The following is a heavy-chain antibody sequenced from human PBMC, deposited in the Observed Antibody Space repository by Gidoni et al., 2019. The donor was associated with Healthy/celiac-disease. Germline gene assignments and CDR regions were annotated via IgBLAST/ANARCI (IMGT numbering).Heavy chain of an antibody. V-gene: IGHV3-9*01. J-gene: IGHJ4*02. CDR3: AKDMSGRGDTAMVFDY. CDR2: ISWNSGSI. D-gene: IGHD5-18*01. CDR1: GFTFDDYA. Sequence: EVQLVESGGGLVQPGRSLRLSCAASGFTFDDYAMHWVRQAPGKGLEWVSGISWNSGSIGYADSVKGRFTISRDNAKNSLYLQMNSLSAEDTALYYCAKDMSGRGDTAMVFDYWGQGTLVTVSS.